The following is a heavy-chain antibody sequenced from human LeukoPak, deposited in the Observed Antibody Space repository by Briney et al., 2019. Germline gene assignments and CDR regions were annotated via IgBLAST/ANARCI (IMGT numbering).Heavy chain of an antibody. Sequence: SETLSLTCTVSGGSISSYYWSWIRQPLGKGLEWIGYIYYSGSTNYNPSLKSRVTISVDTSKNQFSLKLSSVTAADTAVYYCARTTPYYDFWSGYYTDYYYGMDVWGQGTTVTVSS. CDR3: ARTTPYYDFWSGYYTDYYYGMDV. CDR2: IYYSGST. D-gene: IGHD3-3*01. J-gene: IGHJ6*02. CDR1: GGSISSYY. V-gene: IGHV4-59*01.